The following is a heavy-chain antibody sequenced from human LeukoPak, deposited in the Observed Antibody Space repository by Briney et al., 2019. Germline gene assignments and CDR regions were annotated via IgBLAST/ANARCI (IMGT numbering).Heavy chain of an antibody. D-gene: IGHD3-22*01. CDR1: EGTFRSYA. Sequence: GPSVKVPCKPSEGTFRSYAITGVRKAPGQGLEGMEGIILIFGTANYAQKFQGRVTVTTDESTSTAYMELSSLRSEDTAVYYCARAGGDYYDSSGYYYDFDYWGQGTLVTVSS. J-gene: IGHJ4*02. V-gene: IGHV1-69*05. CDR3: ARAGGDYYDSSGYYYDFDY. CDR2: IILIFGTA.